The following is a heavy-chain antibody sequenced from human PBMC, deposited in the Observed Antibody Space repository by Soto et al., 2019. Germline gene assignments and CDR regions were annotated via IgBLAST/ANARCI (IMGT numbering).Heavy chain of an antibody. D-gene: IGHD6-6*01. CDR3: ARDRSDSSRDDSFDI. V-gene: IGHV3-53*01. CDR1: GFNVTNTY. CDR2: IYRGFST. Sequence: GGSLRLSCAVSGFNVTNTYMSWVRQAPGKGLEWVSVIYRGFSTFYADSVKGRLTVSRDDSKNTVSLQMNSLRAEDTAVYYCARDRSDSSRDDSFDIWGQGTMVTVSS. J-gene: IGHJ3*02.